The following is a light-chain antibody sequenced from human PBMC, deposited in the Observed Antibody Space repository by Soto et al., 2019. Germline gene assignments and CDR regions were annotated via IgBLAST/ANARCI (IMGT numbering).Light chain of an antibody. CDR1: SSDVGSYNL. J-gene: IGLJ2*01. Sequence: QSVLTQPASVSGSPGQSITIYCTGTSSDVGSYNLVSWYQQHPGKAPKLMIYEGSKRPSGVSNRFSGSKSANTASLTISGRKAEDEANYSCGLYAGSITLLFGGGTRVTVL. CDR3: GLYAGSITLL. CDR2: EGS. V-gene: IGLV2-23*01.